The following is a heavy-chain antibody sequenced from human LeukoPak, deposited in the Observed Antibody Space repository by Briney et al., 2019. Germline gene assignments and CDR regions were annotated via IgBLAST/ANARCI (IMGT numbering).Heavy chain of an antibody. J-gene: IGHJ3*02. CDR2: ITSSGSTM. CDR1: GFTFSSYA. CDR3: ARELRRPRGVFEM. V-gene: IGHV3-48*04. Sequence: QTGGSLRLSCAASGFTFSSYAMSWVRQAPGKGLEWVSYITSSGSTMYYIDSVKGRFTISRDNAKNSLYLQMNSLRAEDTAVYYCARELRRPRGVFEMWGQGTMVTVSS.